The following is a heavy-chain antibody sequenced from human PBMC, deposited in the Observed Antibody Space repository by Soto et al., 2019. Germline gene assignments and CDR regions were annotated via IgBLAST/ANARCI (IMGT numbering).Heavy chain of an antibody. CDR1: GFPFRSYG. CDR3: AKEEGDIDGVPPGTIDF. Sequence: QVYLVESGGGVVQPGRSLRLSCAASGFPFRSYGMHWVRQAPGKGLEWVALISYDGSIKSYADSVKGRFTISRDNFKETLFLEMNSPSRDDTAVYFCAKEEGDIDGVPPGTIDFWGQGTLVIVSS. V-gene: IGHV3-30*18. CDR2: ISYDGSIK. D-gene: IGHD1-1*01. J-gene: IGHJ4*02.